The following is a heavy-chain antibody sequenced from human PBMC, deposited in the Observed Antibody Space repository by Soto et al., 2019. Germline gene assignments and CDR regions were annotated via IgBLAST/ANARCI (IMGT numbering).Heavy chain of an antibody. CDR3: ARSPVGPPPYYYYYYGMDV. D-gene: IGHD2-15*01. Sequence: GASVKVSCKASGSTFTPYYIHWVRQAPGQGLEWMGIISPSGGGTSYAQKFQGRVTITADKSTSTAYMELSSLRSEDTAVYYCARSPVGPPPYYYYYYGMDVWGQGTTVTVSS. V-gene: IGHV1-46*01. J-gene: IGHJ6*02. CDR1: GSTFTPYY. CDR2: ISPSGGGT.